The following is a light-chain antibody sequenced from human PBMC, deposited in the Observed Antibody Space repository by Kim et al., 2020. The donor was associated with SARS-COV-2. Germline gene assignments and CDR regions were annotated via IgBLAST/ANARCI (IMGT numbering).Light chain of an antibody. J-gene: IGLJ2*01. V-gene: IGLV6-57*01. CDR2: DDN. CDR3: QSFDSSNQV. CDR1: SGRIAGNS. Sequence: GNTGTTSTTRSSGRIAGNSVQWYPQRPGSCPPTVIYDDNQRPSGVPYRFSGSIDSSSNSASLTISGLKTEDEADYYCQSFDSSNQVFGGGTQLTVL.